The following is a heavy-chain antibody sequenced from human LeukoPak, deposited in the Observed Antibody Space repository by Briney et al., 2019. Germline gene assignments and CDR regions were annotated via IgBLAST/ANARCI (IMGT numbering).Heavy chain of an antibody. CDR2: IYHSGST. D-gene: IGHD3-3*01. V-gene: IGHV4-4*02. CDR3: ASRITIFGEDFDY. J-gene: IGHJ4*02. CDR1: GASISSHNW. Sequence: SETLSLTCAVSGASISSHNWWWSWVRQPPGKGLEWIGEIYHSGSTNYNPSLKSRVTISVDTSKNQFSLKLSSVTAADTAVYYCASRITIFGEDFDYWGQGTLVTVSS.